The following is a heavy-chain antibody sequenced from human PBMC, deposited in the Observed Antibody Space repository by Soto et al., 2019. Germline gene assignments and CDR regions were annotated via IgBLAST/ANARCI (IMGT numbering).Heavy chain of an antibody. V-gene: IGHV4-30-4*01. CDR1: GDSISSNNNY. Sequence: TSETLSLTCTVSGDSISSNNNYWSWIRQPPGEGLEWIGFISYSGTTSYSPSLKSRVAIPLDTSKNQFSLSLSSVTAADTAVYYCARGRGYSYGLDPWGQGTLVTVSS. CDR3: ARGRGYSYGLDP. D-gene: IGHD5-18*01. CDR2: ISYSGTT. J-gene: IGHJ5*02.